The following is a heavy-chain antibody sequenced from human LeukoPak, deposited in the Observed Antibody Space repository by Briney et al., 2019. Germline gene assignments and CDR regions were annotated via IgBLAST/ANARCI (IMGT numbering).Heavy chain of an antibody. CDR1: GFTFSSYS. D-gene: IGHD3-9*01. J-gene: IGHJ6*02. CDR2: ISSSSSTI. V-gene: IGHV3-48*02. CDR3: AREGETYYDISGMDV. Sequence: PGGSLRLSCAASGFTFSSYSMNWVRQAPGKGLEWVSYISSSSSTIYYADSVKGRFTISRDNAKNSLYLQMNSLRDEDTAVYYCAREGETYYDISGMDVWGQGTTVTVSS.